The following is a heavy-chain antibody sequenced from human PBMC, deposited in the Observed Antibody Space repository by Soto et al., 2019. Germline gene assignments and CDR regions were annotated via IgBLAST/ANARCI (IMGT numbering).Heavy chain of an antibody. CDR1: GYTFRDDY. CDR2: IDTSSTKI. V-gene: IGHV3-11*01. J-gene: IGHJ4*02. Sequence: QVQLVESGGDLVKRGGSLRLSCAASGYTFRDDYMSWIRQAPGKGLEWISYIDTSSTKIYYADSVKGRFTISRYNAKNSLYLEMNSLRDEDTAVYYCASHYDMWSGYLSPVDYWGQGTLVTVSS. CDR3: ASHYDMWSGYLSPVDY. D-gene: IGHD3-3*01.